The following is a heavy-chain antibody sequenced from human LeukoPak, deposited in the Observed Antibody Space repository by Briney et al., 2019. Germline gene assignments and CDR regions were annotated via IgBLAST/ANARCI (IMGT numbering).Heavy chain of an antibody. CDR2: IYYSGST. D-gene: IGHD1-26*01. Sequence: PSETLSLTCTVSGGSISSSSYCWGWIRQPPGKGLEWIGSIYYSGSTYYNPSLKSRVTISVDTSKNQFSLKLSSVTAADTAVYYCARQSSGLDYWGQGTLVTVSS. V-gene: IGHV4-39*01. J-gene: IGHJ4*02. CDR3: ARQSSGLDY. CDR1: GGSISSSSYC.